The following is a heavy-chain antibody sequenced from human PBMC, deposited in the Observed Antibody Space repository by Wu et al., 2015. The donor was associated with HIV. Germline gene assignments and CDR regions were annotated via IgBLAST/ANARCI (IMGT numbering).Heavy chain of an antibody. D-gene: IGHD4-17*01. CDR2: VNPTSGGT. J-gene: IGHJ3*02. CDR3: AKFREATVETGDDCFDI. Sequence: QVRLVQSGAEVRKPGASVKISCKAFGYTFTGYYIHWVRQAPGQGLEWMGWVNPTSGGTNYAEKFQGGVTMTRDTSITTAYLELTSLTADNTAVYFCAKFREATVETGDDCFDIVGPRDMITVSS. V-gene: IGHV1-2*02. CDR1: GYTFTGYY.